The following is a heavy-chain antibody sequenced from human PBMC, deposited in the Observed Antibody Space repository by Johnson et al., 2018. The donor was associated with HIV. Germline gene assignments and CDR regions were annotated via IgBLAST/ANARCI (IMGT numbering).Heavy chain of an antibody. J-gene: IGHJ3*02. CDR2: ISYDGTNK. V-gene: IGHV3-30-3*01. CDR1: GFTFSSYA. D-gene: IGHD7-27*01. CDR3: ARVGDWGSAYDAFDI. Sequence: QVQLLESGGGVVQPGRSLRLSCAASGFTFSSYAMHWVRQAPGKGLEWVAVISYDGTNKYYADSVKGRFTISRDNSKKTLYLQMSSLRIEDTAVYYCARVGDWGSAYDAFDIWGQGTMVTVSS.